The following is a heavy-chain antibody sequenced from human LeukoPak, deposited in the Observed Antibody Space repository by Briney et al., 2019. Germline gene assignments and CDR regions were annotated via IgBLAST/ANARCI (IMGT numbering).Heavy chain of an antibody. CDR2: IYPTGHT. CDR3: ARITDPDYRSGWSGADY. Sequence: SETLSLTCTVSGGSLGNYYWSWIRQPAGKGLEWIGRIYPTGHTHYNPSLTSRVTMSVDTSKNQFSLKMTSLTAADTAVYYCARITDPDYRSGWSGADYWGRGTQVTVSA. V-gene: IGHV4-4*07. CDR1: GGSLGNYY. J-gene: IGHJ4*02. D-gene: IGHD6-19*01.